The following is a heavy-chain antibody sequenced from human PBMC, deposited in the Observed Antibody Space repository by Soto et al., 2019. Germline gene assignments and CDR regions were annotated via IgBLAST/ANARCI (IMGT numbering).Heavy chain of an antibody. J-gene: IGHJ4*02. CDR3: ARESVLPNSSGYYYFDY. V-gene: IGHV4-4*02. CDR2: IYHSGST. D-gene: IGHD3-22*01. CDR1: GGSNSSSNW. Sequence: PSETLSLTCAVSGGSNSSSNWWSWVRQPPGKGLEWIGEIYHSGSTNYNPSLKSRVTISVDKSKNQFSLKLSSVTAADTAVYYCARESVLPNSSGYYYFDYWGQGTQVTVSS.